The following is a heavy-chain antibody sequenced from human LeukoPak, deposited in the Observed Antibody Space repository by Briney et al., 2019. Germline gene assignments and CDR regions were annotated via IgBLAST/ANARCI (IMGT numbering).Heavy chain of an antibody. CDR1: GFTFSSYG. D-gene: IGHD5-18*01. J-gene: IGHJ3*02. V-gene: IGHV3-30*02. CDR2: IQYDGSNQ. CDR3: ARARSSYGYGDAFDI. Sequence: PGGSLRLSCAASGFTFSSYGMHWVRQAPGKGLEWVAYIQYDGSNQQYADSVKGRFIISRDRSKNIPYLQMNSLRAEDTAVYYCARARSSYGYGDAFDIWGQGTMVTVSS.